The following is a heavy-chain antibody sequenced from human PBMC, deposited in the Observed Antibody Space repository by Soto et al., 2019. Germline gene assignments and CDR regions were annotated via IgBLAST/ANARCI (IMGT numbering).Heavy chain of an antibody. D-gene: IGHD3-10*01. Sequence: ASVKVSCKASGGTFSSYAISWVRQAPGQGLEWMGGIIPIFGTANYAQKFQGRVTITADESTSTAYMELSSLRSEDTAVYYCARDQTEYYYGSTKPPYFDYWGQGTLVTVSS. CDR2: IIPIFGTA. J-gene: IGHJ4*02. CDR1: GGTFSSYA. CDR3: ARDQTEYYYGSTKPPYFDY. V-gene: IGHV1-69*13.